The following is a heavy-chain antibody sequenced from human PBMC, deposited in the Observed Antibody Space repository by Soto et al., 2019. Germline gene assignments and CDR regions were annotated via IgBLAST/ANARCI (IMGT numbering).Heavy chain of an antibody. CDR2: ISSSSSYI. V-gene: IGHV3-21*01. CDR1: GFTFSSHI. Sequence: PGGFLRLSCAASGFTFSSHIMNWVRQAPGKGLEWVSSISSSSSYIYYADSVKGRFTISRDNAKNLVYLQMNSLRAEDTAVYYCARLDRGSLDYWGRGTLVTVSS. J-gene: IGHJ4*02. D-gene: IGHD6-25*01. CDR3: ARLDRGSLDY.